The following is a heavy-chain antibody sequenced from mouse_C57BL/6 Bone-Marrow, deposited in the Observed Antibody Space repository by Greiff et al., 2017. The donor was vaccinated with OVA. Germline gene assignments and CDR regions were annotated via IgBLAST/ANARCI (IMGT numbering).Heavy chain of an antibody. CDR3: ARGSSYYWYFDV. CDR1: EYEFPSHD. D-gene: IGHD1-1*01. V-gene: IGHV5-2*03. Sequence: EVMLVESGGGLVQPGESLKLSCESNEYEFPSHDMSWVRKTPEKRLEFVAAINSDGGSTSYPDTMERRFIISRDNTKKTLYLQLSSLRSEDTALYYCARGSSYYWYFDVWGTGTTVTVSS. J-gene: IGHJ1*03. CDR2: INSDGGST.